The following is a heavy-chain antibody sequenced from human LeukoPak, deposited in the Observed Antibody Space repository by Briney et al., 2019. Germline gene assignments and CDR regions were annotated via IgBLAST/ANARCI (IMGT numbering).Heavy chain of an antibody. CDR3: ASLDYGGNSSTSAFDI. Sequence: GECLRLSCAASGFTFSDHHMDWVRQAPGKGLEWIGRSINKGRDNSTVFAASVKGRFTISRDEPKNSLYHQMNSLKTEDTAVYYCASLDYGGNSSTSAFDIWGQGTMVTVPT. D-gene: IGHD4-23*01. CDR2: SINKGRDNST. J-gene: IGHJ3*02. V-gene: IGHV3-72*01. CDR1: GFTFSDHH.